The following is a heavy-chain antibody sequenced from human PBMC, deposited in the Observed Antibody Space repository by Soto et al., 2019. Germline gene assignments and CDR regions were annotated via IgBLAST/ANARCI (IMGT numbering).Heavy chain of an antibody. D-gene: IGHD3-3*01. V-gene: IGHV4-31*03. CDR3: ARGPYYDFWSGYYTPIYYYYGMDV. Sequence: PSETLSVTCTVAGGYISSGGYYWSWINKHPGKGLEWIGYIYYSGSTYYNPSLKSRVTISVDTSKNQFSLKLSSVTAADTAVYYCARGPYYDFWSGYYTPIYYYYGMDVWGQGTTVTVSS. CDR1: GGYISSGGYY. J-gene: IGHJ6*02. CDR2: IYYSGST.